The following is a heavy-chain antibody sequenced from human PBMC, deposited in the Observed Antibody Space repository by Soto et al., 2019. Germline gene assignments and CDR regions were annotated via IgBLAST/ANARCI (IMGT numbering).Heavy chain of an antibody. Sequence: QVQLVQSGAEVKKPGSSVKVSCKASGGTFSRYTFTWVRQAPGQGLEWMGRIIPIVDIPNYAQNFQGRVTIIADKSTSTAYMELSGLTSDDTAVYYCASHFTGVLVLGTSPPGGDNYGWDVWGQGTTVSVS. CDR3: ASHFTGVLVLGTSPPGGDNYGWDV. J-gene: IGHJ6*02. D-gene: IGHD2-15*01. CDR1: GGTFSRYT. V-gene: IGHV1-69*02. CDR2: IIPIVDIP.